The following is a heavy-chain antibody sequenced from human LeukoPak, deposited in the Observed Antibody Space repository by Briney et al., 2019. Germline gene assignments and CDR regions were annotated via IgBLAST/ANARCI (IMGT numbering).Heavy chain of an antibody. D-gene: IGHD6-13*01. CDR2: ISGSGGST. Sequence: GGSLRLSCAASGFTFSSYAMSWVRQAPGKGLEWVSAISGSGGSTYYADSVKGRFTISRDNSKNTLYLQMNSLRAEDTAVYYCAKESDTGYSSSWYENNWFDPWGQGTLVTVSS. J-gene: IGHJ5*02. CDR3: AKESDTGYSSSWYENNWFDP. CDR1: GFTFSSYA. V-gene: IGHV3-23*01.